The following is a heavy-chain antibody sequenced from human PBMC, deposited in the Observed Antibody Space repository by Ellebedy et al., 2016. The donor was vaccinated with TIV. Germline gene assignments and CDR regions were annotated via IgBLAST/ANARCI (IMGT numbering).Heavy chain of an antibody. CDR3: ARDTVGATEEVFHY. J-gene: IGHJ4*02. D-gene: IGHD1-26*01. V-gene: IGHV1-2*02. CDR1: GYTFIADY. CDR2: INPNTGGT. Sequence: ASVKVSCXASGYTFIADYIHWVRQAPGQGLEWLGWINPNTGGTNSAQRFQGRVTMTRDMSINTAYMELSSLTSDDTAVYYCARDTVGATEEVFHYWGQGTLVTVSS.